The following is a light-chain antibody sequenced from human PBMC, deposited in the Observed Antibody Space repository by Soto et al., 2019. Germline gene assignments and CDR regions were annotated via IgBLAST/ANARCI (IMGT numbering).Light chain of an antibody. Sequence: EIVLTQSPATLSLSPGERATLSCRASQSIDSYLAWYQQKPGQAPRLLNYDASNRTTGIPARFSGSGSGTDFTLTISTLEPEDFAVYYCHQRTNWPLTFGGGTKVEIK. CDR2: DAS. V-gene: IGKV3-11*01. CDR3: HQRTNWPLT. J-gene: IGKJ4*01. CDR1: QSIDSY.